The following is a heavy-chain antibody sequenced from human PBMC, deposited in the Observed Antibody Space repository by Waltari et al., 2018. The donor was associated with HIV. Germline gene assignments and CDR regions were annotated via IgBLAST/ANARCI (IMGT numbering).Heavy chain of an antibody. D-gene: IGHD3-22*01. CDR1: GFTFSNDG. CDR2: IPYDGTNK. J-gene: IGHJ4*02. Sequence: QVQLVESGGGVVQPGGSLRLSCTASGFTFSNDGMYWVPQAPGKGLQWVAFIPYDGTNKDYADSVKGRFIISRDNSKNTLSLQMHSLRADDTSVYYCAKAPHHYDSSGPVYWGQGTLVTVSS. CDR3: AKAPHHYDSSGPVY. V-gene: IGHV3-30*02.